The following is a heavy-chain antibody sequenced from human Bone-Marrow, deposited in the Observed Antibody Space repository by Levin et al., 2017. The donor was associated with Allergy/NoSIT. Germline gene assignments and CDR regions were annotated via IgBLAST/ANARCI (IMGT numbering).Heavy chain of an antibody. J-gene: IGHJ6*02. CDR3: ARDSTMVRGAYRDYNYYYGMDV. CDR1: GGSIRSHS. CDR2: ISYTGTT. V-gene: IGHV4-59*11. D-gene: IGHD3-10*01. Sequence: SQTLSLTCTVSGGSIRSHSWGWIRQPPGKGLEWIGHISYTGTTNYNPSLKSRAAISLDTSQNQFSLRLTSVTTADTAIYYCARDSTMVRGAYRDYNYYYGMDVWGQGTTVTVSS.